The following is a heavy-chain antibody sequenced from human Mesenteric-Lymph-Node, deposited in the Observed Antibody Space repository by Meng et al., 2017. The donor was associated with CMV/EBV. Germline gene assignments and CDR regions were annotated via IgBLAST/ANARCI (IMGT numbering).Heavy chain of an antibody. D-gene: IGHD3-3*01. CDR2: IYSGGSNT. V-gene: IGHV3-23*03. CDR1: GFTFSSYA. J-gene: IGHJ3*02. Sequence: GGSLRLSCAASGFTFSSYAMSWVRQAPGKGLEWVSLIYSGGSNTYYADSVKGRFTISRDDSKNTLYLQMNSLRAEDTAVYYCARQRYYDFWSGNDAFDIWGQGTMVTVSS. CDR3: ARQRYYDFWSGNDAFDI.